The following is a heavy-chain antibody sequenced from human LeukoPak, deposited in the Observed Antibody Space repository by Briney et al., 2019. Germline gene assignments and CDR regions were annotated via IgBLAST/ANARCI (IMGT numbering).Heavy chain of an antibody. CDR2: ISYDGSNK. CDR1: GFTFSSYA. D-gene: IGHD3-3*01. J-gene: IGHJ4*02. Sequence: GRSLRLSCAASGFTFSSYAMHWVRQAPGKGVEWVAVISYDGSNKYYADSVKGRFTISRDNSKNTLYLQMNSLRAEDTAVYYCARDAFYYDFWSGYYTLGDYFDYWGQGTLVTVSS. CDR3: ARDAFYYDFWSGYYTLGDYFDY. V-gene: IGHV3-30-3*01.